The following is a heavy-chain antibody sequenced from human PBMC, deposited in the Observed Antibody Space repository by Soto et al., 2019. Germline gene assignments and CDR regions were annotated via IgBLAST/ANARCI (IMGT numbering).Heavy chain of an antibody. D-gene: IGHD6-19*01. CDR2: FSDSGST. CDR3: AKYDFLAGTHDAFDI. J-gene: IGHJ3*02. Sequence: SETLSLTCTVSGGSISSYYWSWIRQPPGKGLEWIGYFSDSGSTNYNPPLKSRVTISVDTSKNQFSLKLSSVTAADTAMYYCAKYDFLAGTHDAFDIWGQGTMVTVSS. CDR1: GGSISSYY. V-gene: IGHV4-59*08.